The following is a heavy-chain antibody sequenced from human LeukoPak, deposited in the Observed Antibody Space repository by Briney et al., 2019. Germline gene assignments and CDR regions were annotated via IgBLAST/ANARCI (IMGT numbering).Heavy chain of an antibody. CDR3: AKADSGTYYGLGDYFDY. Sequence: GGSLRLSCAASGFTFSSYGMHWVRQAPGKGLVWVAFIRYDGSDKYYGDSVKGQFTIPRDNSKNTLYLQMNSLRAEDTAVYYCAKADSGTYYGLGDYFDYWGQGTLVTVSS. J-gene: IGHJ4*02. D-gene: IGHD1-26*01. V-gene: IGHV3-30*02. CDR2: IRYDGSDK. CDR1: GFTFSSYG.